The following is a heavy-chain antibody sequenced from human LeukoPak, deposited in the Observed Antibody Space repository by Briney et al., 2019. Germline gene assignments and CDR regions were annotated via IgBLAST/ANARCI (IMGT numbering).Heavy chain of an antibody. D-gene: IGHD3-9*01. CDR1: GYTFTSYG. CDR2: ISAYNGNT. Sequence: ASVKVSCKASGYTFTSYGTSWVRKAPGQGLEWMGWISAYNGNTNYAQKLQGRVTMTTDTSTSTAYMELRSLRSDDTAVYYCARGYRYDILTGYLYWGQGTLVTVSS. J-gene: IGHJ4*02. CDR3: ARGYRYDILTGYLY. V-gene: IGHV1-18*04.